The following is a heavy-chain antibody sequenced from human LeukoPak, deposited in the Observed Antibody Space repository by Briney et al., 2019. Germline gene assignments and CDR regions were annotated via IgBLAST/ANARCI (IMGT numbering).Heavy chain of an antibody. CDR1: GYTFTSYG. Sequence: ASVKVSCKASGYTFTSYGISWVRQAPGPGKEWMGWISAYNGNTNYAQKLQGRVTMPTDTSTRTAYRELRSVRTDDTAVYYCVRDDFWSEYGMDVWGQGTTVTVSS. V-gene: IGHV1-18*01. D-gene: IGHD3-3*01. J-gene: IGHJ6*02. CDR2: ISAYNGNT. CDR3: VRDDFWSEYGMDV.